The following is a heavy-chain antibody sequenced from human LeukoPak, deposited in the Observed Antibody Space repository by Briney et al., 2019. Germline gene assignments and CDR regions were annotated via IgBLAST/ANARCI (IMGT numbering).Heavy chain of an antibody. V-gene: IGHV3-74*01. CDR3: ARTTEGGYTYGYFYYYYMDV. Sequence: GALRLSCAASGFTFSSYWMHWVRPAPGKGLVWVSRINSDGSSTSYADSVKGRFTISRDNAKNTLYLQMNSLRAEDTAVYYCARTTEGGYTYGYFYYYYMDVWGKGTTVTISS. J-gene: IGHJ6*03. D-gene: IGHD5-18*01. CDR1: GFTFSSYW. CDR2: INSDGSST.